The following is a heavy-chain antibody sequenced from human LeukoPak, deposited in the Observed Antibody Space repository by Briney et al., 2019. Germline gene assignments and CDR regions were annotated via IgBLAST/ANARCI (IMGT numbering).Heavy chain of an antibody. CDR2: IRSKAYGGTT. J-gene: IGHJ4*02. Sequence: GGSLRLSCAASGFTFNYAWMNWVRQAPGKGLEWVGFIRSKAYGGTTEYAASVKGRFTISRDDSKSIAYLQMNSLKTEDTAVYYCTSEYDILTGYYGFGWYWGQGTLVTVSS. CDR1: GFTFNYAW. CDR3: TSEYDILTGYYGFGWY. D-gene: IGHD3-9*01. V-gene: IGHV3-49*04.